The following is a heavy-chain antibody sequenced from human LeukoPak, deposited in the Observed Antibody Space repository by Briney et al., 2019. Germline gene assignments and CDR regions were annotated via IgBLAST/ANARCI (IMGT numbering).Heavy chain of an antibody. D-gene: IGHD3-16*02. CDR3: ARGEMITFGGVIVISTFDI. V-gene: IGHV1-2*02. CDR2: INPTSGGT. CDR1: GYAFTGYY. J-gene: IGHJ3*02. Sequence: ASVKVSCKTSGYAFTGYYIQWVRQAPGQGLEWMGYINPTSGGTNYAQEFQGRVTMTRDTSISTAYMELSRLTSDDTAVYYCARGEMITFGGVIVISTFDIWGQGTMVTVS.